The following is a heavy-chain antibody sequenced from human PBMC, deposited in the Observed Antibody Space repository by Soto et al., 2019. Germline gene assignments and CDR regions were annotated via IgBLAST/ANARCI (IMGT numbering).Heavy chain of an antibody. V-gene: IGHV1-46*03. J-gene: IGHJ5*02. CDR3: ARKRTEDPYSSSSGWFDP. Sequence: ASVKVSCKASGYTFTSHYMHWLRQAPGQGLEWMGIINPSGGSTSYAQKFQGRVTMTRDTSTSTVYMELSSLRSEDTAVYYCARKRTEDPYSSSSGWFDPWGQGTLVTVSS. CDR1: GYTFTSHY. CDR2: INPSGGST. D-gene: IGHD6-6*01.